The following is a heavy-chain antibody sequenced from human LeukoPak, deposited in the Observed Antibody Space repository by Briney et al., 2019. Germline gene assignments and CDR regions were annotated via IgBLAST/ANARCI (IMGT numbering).Heavy chain of an antibody. D-gene: IGHD5-18*01. V-gene: IGHV4-59*01. CDR1: GGSISSYY. J-gene: IGHJ4*02. CDR3: ATTGYNYPRYFDH. Sequence: SETLSLTCTVSGGSISSYYWSWIRQPAGKGLEWIGYIYNSASTKYNPSLKSRVTISVDTSKNQISLNLSSVTAADTAIYYCATTGYNYPRYFDHWGQGTLVTVSS. CDR2: IYNSAST.